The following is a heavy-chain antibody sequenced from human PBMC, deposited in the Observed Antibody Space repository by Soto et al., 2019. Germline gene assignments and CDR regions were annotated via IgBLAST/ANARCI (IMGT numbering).Heavy chain of an antibody. V-gene: IGHV4-59*01. CDR1: GGSISSYY. CDR3: ARVWGGAYDI. D-gene: IGHD3-10*01. CDR2: IYYSGST. J-gene: IGHJ3*02. Sequence: SETLSLTCTFSGGSISSYYWSWIRQPPGKGLEWIGYIYYSGSTNYNPSLKSRVTISVDTSKNQFSLKLSSVTAADTAVYYCARVWGGAYDIWGQGTMVIVSS.